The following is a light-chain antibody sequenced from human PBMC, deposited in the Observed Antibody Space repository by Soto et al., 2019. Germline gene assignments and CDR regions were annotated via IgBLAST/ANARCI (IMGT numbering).Light chain of an antibody. Sequence: EIVLTQSPGTLSLSPGEGATLSCRASQSVSSSYIAWYQQRPGQTPSLLIYGASTRATGIPDRFSGSGSGTESTLTISSLQSEDFAVYYCQQYNNWITFGQGTRLEIK. CDR1: QSVSSS. V-gene: IGKV3D-15*01. J-gene: IGKJ5*01. CDR3: QQYNNWIT. CDR2: GAS.